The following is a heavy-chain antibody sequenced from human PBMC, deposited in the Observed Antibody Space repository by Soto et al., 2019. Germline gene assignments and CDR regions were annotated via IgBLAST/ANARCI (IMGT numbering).Heavy chain of an antibody. CDR3: ARANFSLGVTYYYYYGMDV. V-gene: IGHV1-69*13. J-gene: IGHJ6*02. Sequence: SVKVSCKASGGTFSSYAISWVRQAPGQGLEWMGGIIPIFGTANYAQKFQGRVTITADESTSTAYMELSSLRSEDTAVYYCARANFSLGVTYYYYYGMDVWGQGTTVTVSS. CDR2: IIPIFGTA. D-gene: IGHD3-16*02. CDR1: GGTFSSYA.